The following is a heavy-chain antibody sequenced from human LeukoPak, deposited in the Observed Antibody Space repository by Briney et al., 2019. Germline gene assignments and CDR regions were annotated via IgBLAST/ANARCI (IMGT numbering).Heavy chain of an antibody. CDR3: AKDRRRNAFDI. Sequence: GRSLRLSCAASGFTFSSYGMHWVRQAPGKGLEWVAVISYDGSNKYYADSVKGRFTISRDNSKNTLYLQMNSLRAEDTAVYYCAKDRRRNAFDIWGQGTMVTVSS. J-gene: IGHJ3*02. CDR1: GFTFSSYG. V-gene: IGHV3-30*18. CDR2: ISYDGSNK. D-gene: IGHD1-14*01.